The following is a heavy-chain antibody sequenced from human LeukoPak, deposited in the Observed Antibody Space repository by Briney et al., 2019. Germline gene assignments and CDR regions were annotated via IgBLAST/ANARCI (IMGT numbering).Heavy chain of an antibody. J-gene: IGHJ4*02. D-gene: IGHD4-17*01. Sequence: GGSLRLSCSASGFIFSSYAMHWVRQAPGKGLEYVSAISSNGGSTYYADSVKGRFTISRDNSKNTLYLQMSSLRAEDTAVYYCVKVIGDYGDYWPRDYWGQGTLVTVSS. V-gene: IGHV3-64D*09. CDR2: ISSNGGST. CDR1: GFIFSSYA. CDR3: VKVIGDYGDYWPRDY.